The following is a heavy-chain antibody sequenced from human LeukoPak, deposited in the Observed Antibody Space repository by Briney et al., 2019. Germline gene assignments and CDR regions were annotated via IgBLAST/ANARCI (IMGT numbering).Heavy chain of an antibody. CDR1: GFTFSNTN. CDR3: ARVVNGYVDY. D-gene: IGHD2-8*01. Sequence: PGGSLRLSCAASGFTFSNTNMNWARQAPGKGLKWVSFISASSNYIYYADSVKGRFTISRDNAQNSLYLQMNSLRAEDTAVYFCARVVNGYVDYWGQGTLVTVSS. CDR2: ISASSNYI. V-gene: IGHV3-21*06. J-gene: IGHJ4*02.